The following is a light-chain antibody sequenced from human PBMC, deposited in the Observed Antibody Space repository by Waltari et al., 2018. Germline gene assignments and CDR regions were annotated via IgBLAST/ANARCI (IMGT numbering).Light chain of an antibody. CDR2: KVT. J-gene: IGLJ2*01. V-gene: IGLV2-18*02. CDR3: SSYTTSSTVI. Sequence: WYQPFPVTAPKLWIYKVTNRPSVVPDRFPGSKSGYTASLAISGLQPEDEADYYWSSYTTSSTVIFGGGTKLTVL.